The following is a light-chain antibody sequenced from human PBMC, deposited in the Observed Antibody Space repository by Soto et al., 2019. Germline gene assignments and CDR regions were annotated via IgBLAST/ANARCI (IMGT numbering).Light chain of an antibody. Sequence: QSVLTQPPSVSAAPGQKVTISCSGSSSNIGNNYVSWYQQLPGTAPKLLIYENNKRPSGIPDRFSGSKSGTSATLGITGLQTGDEADYYCGTWDSSLSGMVFGTGTRSPS. CDR1: SSNIGNNY. J-gene: IGLJ1*01. CDR2: ENN. CDR3: GTWDSSLSGMV. V-gene: IGLV1-51*02.